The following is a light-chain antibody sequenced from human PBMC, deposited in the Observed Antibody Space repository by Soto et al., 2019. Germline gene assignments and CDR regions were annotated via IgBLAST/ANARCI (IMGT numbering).Light chain of an antibody. V-gene: IGKV3-15*01. Sequence: IVLTQSPGTLSVSPGERATLSCRASQSGSTNLAWYQQRPGQAPRLLIYSASSRETDIPARFSGGGSGTEFTLTINSLQTEDFAVYYCQQYNVWPQTFGQGTKVDIK. CDR2: SAS. CDR3: QQYNVWPQT. CDR1: QSGSTN. J-gene: IGKJ1*01.